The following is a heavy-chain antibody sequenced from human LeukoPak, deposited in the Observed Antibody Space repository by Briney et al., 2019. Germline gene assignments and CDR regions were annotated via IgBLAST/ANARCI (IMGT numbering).Heavy chain of an antibody. Sequence: SETLSLTCTVSGGSISTSSYYWGWIRQPPGKGLEWIGTIYSSGSTYYNPSLKSRVTISVDTSKNQFSLKLSSVTAADTAIYYCARLPGDRSSFSDYWGQGTLVTVSS. CDR3: ARLPGDRSSFSDY. V-gene: IGHV4-39*01. D-gene: IGHD6-6*01. CDR1: GGSISTSSYY. CDR2: IYSSGST. J-gene: IGHJ4*02.